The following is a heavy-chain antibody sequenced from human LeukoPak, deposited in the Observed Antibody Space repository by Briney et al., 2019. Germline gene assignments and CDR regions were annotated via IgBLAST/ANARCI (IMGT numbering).Heavy chain of an antibody. V-gene: IGHV6-1*01. CDR1: GDSVSSNSAA. CDR3: ARLSPDIVADFDY. D-gene: IGHD5-12*01. CDR2: TYYRSKWYT. Sequence: SQTLSLTCAISGDSVSSNSAAWNWIRQSPSRGLERLGRTYYRSKWYTDYATSVKGRITIRSDTSKNQFSLKLSSVTAADTAVYYCARLSPDIVADFDYWGQGILVTVSS. J-gene: IGHJ4*02.